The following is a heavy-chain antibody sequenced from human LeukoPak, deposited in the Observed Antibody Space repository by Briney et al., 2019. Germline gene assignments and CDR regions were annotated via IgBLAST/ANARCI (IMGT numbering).Heavy chain of an antibody. CDR1: GGSISSSSYY. CDR3: ALSRMGFDP. CDR2: IYWDDDK. Sequence: TLSLTCTVSGGSISSSSYYWGWIRQPPGKALEWLALIYWDDDKRYSPSLKSRLTITKDTSKNQVVLTMTNMDPVDTATYYCALSRMGFDPWGQGTLVTVSS. V-gene: IGHV2-5*02. J-gene: IGHJ5*02. D-gene: IGHD2-15*01.